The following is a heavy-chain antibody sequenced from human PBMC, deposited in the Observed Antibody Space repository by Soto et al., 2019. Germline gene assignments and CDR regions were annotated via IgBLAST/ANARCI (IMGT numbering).Heavy chain of an antibody. J-gene: IGHJ4*02. Sequence: QVHLQESGPGLVKPSQTLSLTCSVSGASVSSGDSYWSWIRQTPGKAMEWIGYMSFNGYSNYSPSLKSRVTMSVDTSKTQFSLRLSSVTAADTAVYYCVRGGNPYHYDTSGTGTFDKWGQGTLVTVSS. D-gene: IGHD3-22*01. CDR2: MSFNGYS. CDR1: GASVSSGDSY. V-gene: IGHV4-30-4*01. CDR3: VRGGNPYHYDTSGTGTFDK.